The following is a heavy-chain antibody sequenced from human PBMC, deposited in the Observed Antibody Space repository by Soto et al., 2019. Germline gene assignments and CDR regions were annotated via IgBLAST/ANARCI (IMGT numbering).Heavy chain of an antibody. CDR1: GYAFTRYN. V-gene: IGHV1-46*01. CDR3: ARVRGGGSEYFFDY. CDR2: INPSGGTT. D-gene: IGHD2-15*01. J-gene: IGHJ4*02. Sequence: ASVKVSCKASGYAFTRYNVHWVRQAPGQGLEWMAIINPSGGTTYYVQKFEGRVTLTADTSTSTVYMELSSLRSDDTAVYYCARVRGGGSEYFFDYWGQGTLVTVSS.